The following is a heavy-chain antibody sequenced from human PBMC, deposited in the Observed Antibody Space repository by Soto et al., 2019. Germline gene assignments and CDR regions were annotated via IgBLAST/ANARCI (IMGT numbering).Heavy chain of an antibody. CDR3: AKDGGGDYVDYFDY. Sequence: GGSLRLSXAASGFTFSSYGMHWVRQAPGKGLEWVAVISYDGSNKYYADSVKGRFTISRDNSKNTLYLQMNSLRAEDTAVYYCAKDGGGDYVDYFDYWGQGTLVTVSS. CDR1: GFTFSSYG. V-gene: IGHV3-30*18. CDR2: ISYDGSNK. J-gene: IGHJ4*02. D-gene: IGHD4-17*01.